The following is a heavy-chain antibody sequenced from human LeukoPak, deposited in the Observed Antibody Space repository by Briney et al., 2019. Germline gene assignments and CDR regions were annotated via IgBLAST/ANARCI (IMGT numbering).Heavy chain of an antibody. D-gene: IGHD5-18*01. V-gene: IGHV3-7*01. CDR3: ARGYRYFSFDY. J-gene: IGHJ4*02. Sequence: GGPLRLSCAASGFTFSSYWMHWVRQAPGEALEWVANKKQDGSEKYYVDSVRGRFTLSRDNAKNSLFLQMNSLRAEDTAVNYCARGYRYFSFDYWGQGTLVTVSP. CDR2: KKQDGSEK. CDR1: GFTFSSYW.